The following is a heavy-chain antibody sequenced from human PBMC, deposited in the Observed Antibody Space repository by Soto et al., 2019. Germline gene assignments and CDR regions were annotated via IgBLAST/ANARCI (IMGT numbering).Heavy chain of an antibody. CDR2: IYYSGST. J-gene: IGHJ6*02. Sequence: SETLSLTCTVSGGSISSGGYCWSWIRQHPGKGLEWIGYIYYSGSTYYNPSLKSRVSMSVDTSQNQFSLILASVTAADTAVYYCARALVTDYNSRDYHYYFAMDVWGQGTSVTVSS. D-gene: IGHD3-22*01. V-gene: IGHV4-31*03. CDR1: GGSISSGGYC. CDR3: ARALVTDYNSRDYHYYFAMDV.